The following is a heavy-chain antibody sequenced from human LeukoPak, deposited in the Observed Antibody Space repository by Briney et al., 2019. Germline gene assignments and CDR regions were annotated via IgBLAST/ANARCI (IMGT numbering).Heavy chain of an antibody. V-gene: IGHV1-8*03. CDR1: GYTFTSYD. CDR3: ARNLFLPRSADLPTATADY. Sequence: GASVKVSCKASGYTFTSYDINWVRQATGQGLEWMGWMNPNSGNTGYAQKFQGRVTITRNTSISTAYMELSSLRSEDTAVYYCARNLFLPRSADLPTATADYWGQGTLVTVSS. J-gene: IGHJ4*02. D-gene: IGHD2-15*01. CDR2: MNPNSGNT.